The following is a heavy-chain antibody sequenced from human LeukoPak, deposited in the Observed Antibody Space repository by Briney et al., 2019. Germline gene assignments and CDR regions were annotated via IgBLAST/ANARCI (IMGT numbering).Heavy chain of an antibody. CDR3: ARAMSTFGGVRNYFDS. CDR1: GFTFIGHN. D-gene: IGHD3-16*01. CDR2: VSISSGTI. V-gene: IGHV3-48*04. J-gene: IGHJ4*02. Sequence: GGSLRLSCAASGFTFIGHNMNWVRQAPGKGLEWVSFVSISSGTIYYADSVKGRFRISRDNAKSSLDLEMNSLRAEDTAEYYCARAMSTFGGVRNYFDSWGQGTLVTVSS.